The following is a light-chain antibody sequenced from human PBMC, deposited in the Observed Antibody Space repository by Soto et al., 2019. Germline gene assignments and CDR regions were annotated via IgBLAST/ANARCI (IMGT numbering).Light chain of an antibody. CDR3: QQYNSYSWT. CDR1: QSISAW. J-gene: IGKJ1*01. V-gene: IGKV1-5*03. Sequence: IHMTQSPSTLSASVGDSVSINCRASQSISAWLAWYQQKPGKAPRLLIYKASTLEIGVPSRFSGSGSGTEFTLTISSLQPDDFATYYCQQYNSYSWTFGQGTKVDIK. CDR2: KAS.